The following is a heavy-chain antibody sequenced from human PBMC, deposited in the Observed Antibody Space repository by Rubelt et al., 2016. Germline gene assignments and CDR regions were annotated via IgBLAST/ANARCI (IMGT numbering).Heavy chain of an antibody. J-gene: IGHJ4*02. D-gene: IGHD4-23*01. CDR1: GGSFSGYY. CDR2: IDHSGTT. V-gene: IGHV4-34*01. CDR3: ARFTQAGGNSDFDY. Sequence: QVHLQQWGTGLLRPSETLSLTCAVYGGSFSGYYWNWIRQPPGKGLQWIGEIDHSGTTNYIPSLKCRLTISVDPSMNQFSLRLTSVTAADTARYYCARFTQAGGNSDFDYWGQGALVIVSS.